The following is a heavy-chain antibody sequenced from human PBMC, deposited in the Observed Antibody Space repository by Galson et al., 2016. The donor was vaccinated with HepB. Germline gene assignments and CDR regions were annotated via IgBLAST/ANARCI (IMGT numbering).Heavy chain of an antibody. CDR3: ARDYQGFAEGFTPVDHTSSSTLIYYSYGLDV. Sequence: SVKVSCKASGGTFSNYAITWVRRAPGQGLEWMGGIVPMFKTPNYAQKFQGRVSIFADEPTNTAYIELSSLRSEDTAVYYCARDYQGFAEGFTPVDHTSSSTLIYYSYGLDVWGQGTTVTVSS. V-gene: IGHV1-69*13. J-gene: IGHJ6*02. CDR2: IVPMFKTP. CDR1: GGTFSNYA. D-gene: IGHD6-6*01.